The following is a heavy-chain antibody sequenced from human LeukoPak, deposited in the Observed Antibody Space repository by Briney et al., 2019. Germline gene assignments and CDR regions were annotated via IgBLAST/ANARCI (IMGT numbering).Heavy chain of an antibody. CDR3: AKDGPIVVVAATQPDY. V-gene: IGHV3-30*18. CDR1: GFTFSTYG. CDR2: ISYDGSYK. Sequence: GGSLRLSCAASGFTFSTYGMHWVRQTPGKGLDWVALISYDGSYKYYTDSVKGRFTISRDNSKNTLYLQMNSLRAEDTAVYYCAKDGPIVVVAATQPDYWGQGTLVTVSS. J-gene: IGHJ4*02. D-gene: IGHD2-15*01.